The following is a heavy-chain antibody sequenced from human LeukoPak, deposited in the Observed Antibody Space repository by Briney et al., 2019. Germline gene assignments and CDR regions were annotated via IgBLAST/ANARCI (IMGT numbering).Heavy chain of an antibody. CDR3: ARDPIEVGATTSDY. D-gene: IGHD1-26*01. CDR2: ISSSSSYI. CDR1: GFTFSSYS. V-gene: IGHV3-21*01. J-gene: IGHJ4*02. Sequence: GGSLRLSCAASGFTFSSYSMNWVRQAPGKGLEWVSAISSSSSYIYYADSVKGRFTISRDNAKNSLYLQMNSLRAEDTAVYYCARDPIEVGATTSDYWGQGTLATVSS.